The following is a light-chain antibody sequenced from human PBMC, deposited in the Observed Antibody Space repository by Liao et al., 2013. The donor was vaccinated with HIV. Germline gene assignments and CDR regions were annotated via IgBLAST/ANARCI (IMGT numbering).Light chain of an antibody. CDR3: QVWDSSSDHYV. CDR2: YNS. J-gene: IGLJ1*01. CDR1: DIGSES. V-gene: IGLV3-21*01. Sequence: SYVLTQPPSVSVAPGRAATLTCGGDDIGSESVHWYQRKPGQAPVLVIYYNSDRPSGIPERFSGSNSGNTATLTISRVEAGDEADYYCQVWDSSSDHYVFGTGTKVTVL.